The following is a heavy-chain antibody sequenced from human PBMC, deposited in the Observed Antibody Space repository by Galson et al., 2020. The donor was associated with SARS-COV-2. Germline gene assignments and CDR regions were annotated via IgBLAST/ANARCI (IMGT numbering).Heavy chain of an antibody. CDR3: AREENFFLGVTATRMCYFDY. J-gene: IGHJ4*02. V-gene: IGHV4-34*01. D-gene: IGHD2-21*02. Sequence: SENLSLTCAVYGGSFSDYYWSWIRQPPGKGLEWIGEINSSGSTNYNPSLQSRVTISVDTSKNHFSLKLSSVTAADTAVYYCAREENFFLGVTATRMCYFDYWGRGTLATGSS. CDR1: GGSFSDYY. CDR2: INSSGST.